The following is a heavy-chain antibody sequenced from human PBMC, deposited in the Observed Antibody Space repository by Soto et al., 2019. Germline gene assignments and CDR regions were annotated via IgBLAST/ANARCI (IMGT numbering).Heavy chain of an antibody. CDR2: IYYSGST. D-gene: IGHD2-15*01. Sequence: SETLSLTCTVSGGSISSSSYYWGWIRHPPGKGLEWIGSIYYSGSTYYNPSLKSRVTISVDTSKNQFSLKLSSVTAADTAVYYCARHIVVVVAAPPRWFDPWGKGTLVTVSS. J-gene: IGHJ5*02. CDR3: ARHIVVVVAAPPRWFDP. CDR1: GGSISSSSYY. V-gene: IGHV4-39*01.